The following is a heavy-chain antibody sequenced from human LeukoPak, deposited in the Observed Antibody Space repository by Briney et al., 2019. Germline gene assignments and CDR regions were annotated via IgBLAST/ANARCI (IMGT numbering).Heavy chain of an antibody. Sequence: SETLSLTCTVSGGSISSGDYYWSWIRQPPGKGLEWIGYIYYSGSTYYNPSLKSRVTISVDTSKNQFSLKLSSVTAADTAVYYCAREGAYSSSWYNWGQGTLVTVSS. CDR1: GGSISSGDYY. J-gene: IGHJ4*02. CDR3: AREGAYSSSWYN. V-gene: IGHV4-30-4*08. D-gene: IGHD6-13*01. CDR2: IYYSGST.